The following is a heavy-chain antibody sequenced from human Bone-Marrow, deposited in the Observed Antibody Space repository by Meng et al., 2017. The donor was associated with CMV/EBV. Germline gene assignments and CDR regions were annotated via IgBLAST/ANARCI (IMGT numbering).Heavy chain of an antibody. V-gene: IGHV3-7*01. J-gene: IGHJ5*02. Sequence: GGSLRLSCAASGFTFSSYWMSWVRQAPGKGLEWVANIKQDGSEKYYVDSVKGRFTISRDNAKNSLYLQMNSLRAEDTAVYYCAREGVPAARYNWFDPWGQGTLVTVSS. CDR1: GFTFSSYW. D-gene: IGHD2-2*01. CDR3: AREGVPAARYNWFDP. CDR2: IKQDGSEK.